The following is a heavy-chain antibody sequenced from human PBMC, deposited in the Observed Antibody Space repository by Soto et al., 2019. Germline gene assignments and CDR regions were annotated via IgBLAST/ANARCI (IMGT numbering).Heavy chain of an antibody. V-gene: IGHV3-23*01. CDR1: GFTFSSYA. CDR2: ISGSGGST. Sequence: GGSLRLSCAASGFTFSSYAMSWVRQAPGKGLEWVSAISGSGGSTYYADSVKGRFTISRDNSKNTLYLQMNSLRAEDTAVYYCAKVSLWFGELFNFDYWGQGTLVTVSS. J-gene: IGHJ4*02. D-gene: IGHD3-10*01. CDR3: AKVSLWFGELFNFDY.